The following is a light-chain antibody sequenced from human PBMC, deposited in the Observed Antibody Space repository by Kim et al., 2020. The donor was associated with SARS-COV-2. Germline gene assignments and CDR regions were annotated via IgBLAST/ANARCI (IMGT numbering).Light chain of an antibody. V-gene: IGKV1-5*01. J-gene: IGKJ2*01. CDR2: DAS. CDR1: QSISSW. CDR3: QQYNSYSPGWS. Sequence: SVGDRVTITCRASQSISSWLAWYQQKPGKAPKLLIYDASSLESGVPSRFSGSGSGTEFTLTISSLQPDDFATYYCQQYNSYSPGWSFGQGTKLEI.